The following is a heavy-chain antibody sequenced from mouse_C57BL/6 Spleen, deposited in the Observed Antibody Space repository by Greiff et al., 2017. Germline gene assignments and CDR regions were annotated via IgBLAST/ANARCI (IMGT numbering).Heavy chain of an antibody. D-gene: IGHD1-1*01. V-gene: IGHV1-81*01. J-gene: IGHJ4*01. CDR1: GYTFTSHG. CDR2: IYPRSGNT. Sequence: VKLQESGAELARPGASVKLSCKASGYTFTSHGISWVKQRTGQGLEWIGEIYPRSGNTYYNEKFKGKATLTADKSSSTAYMELRSLTSEDSAVYFCARSDTTVPYDMDYWGQGTSVTVSS. CDR3: ARSDTTVPYDMDY.